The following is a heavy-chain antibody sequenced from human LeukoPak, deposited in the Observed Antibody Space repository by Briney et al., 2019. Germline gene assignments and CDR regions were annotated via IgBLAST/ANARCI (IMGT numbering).Heavy chain of an antibody. CDR1: GFTFSDYY. Sequence: GGTLRLSCAASGFTFSDYYMSWIRQAPGKGLEWVSYISSSGSTIYYADSVKGRFTISRDNAKNSLYLQMNSLRAEDTAVYYCARGSEQWLPPSFDYWGQGTLVTVSS. V-gene: IGHV3-11*01. CDR3: ARGSEQWLPPSFDY. CDR2: ISSSGSTI. D-gene: IGHD6-19*01. J-gene: IGHJ4*02.